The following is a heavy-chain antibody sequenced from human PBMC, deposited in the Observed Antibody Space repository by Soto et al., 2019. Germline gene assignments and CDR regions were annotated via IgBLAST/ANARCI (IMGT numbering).Heavy chain of an antibody. CDR3: AKGGYSSSWYEYYFDY. V-gene: IGHV3-23*01. J-gene: IGHJ4*02. CDR2: ISGSGGST. D-gene: IGHD6-13*01. CDR1: GFTFSSYA. Sequence: QSGGSLRLSCAASGFTFSSYAMSWVRQAPGKGLEWVSAISGSGGSTYYADSVKGRFTISRDNSKNTLYLQMNSLRAEDTAVYYCAKGGYSSSWYEYYFDYWGQGTLVTV.